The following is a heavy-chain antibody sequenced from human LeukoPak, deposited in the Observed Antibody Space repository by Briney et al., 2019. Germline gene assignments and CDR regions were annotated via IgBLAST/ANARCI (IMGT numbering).Heavy chain of an antibody. J-gene: IGHJ4*02. Sequence: QPGGSLRLSCAASGVIFSSYAMSWVRQAPGKGLEWVSAISGSGGSTYYADSVKGRFTISRDNSKNTLYLQMNSLRAEDTAVYYCAKLDSSGWQTLDYWGQGTLVTVSS. CDR1: GVIFSSYA. D-gene: IGHD6-19*01. V-gene: IGHV3-23*01. CDR3: AKLDSSGWQTLDY. CDR2: ISGSGGST.